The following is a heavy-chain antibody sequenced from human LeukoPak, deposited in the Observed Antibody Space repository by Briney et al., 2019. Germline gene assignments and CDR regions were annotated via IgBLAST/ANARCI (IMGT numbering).Heavy chain of an antibody. CDR1: GFTFSSYW. V-gene: IGHV3-30-3*01. D-gene: IGHD2-2*01. J-gene: IGHJ4*02. CDR2: VSYDGSNK. Sequence: GGSLRLSCAASGFTFSSYWMSWVRQAPGKGLEWVAVVSYDGSNKYYADSVKGRFTISRDNSKNTLYLQMNSLRAEDTAVYYCARDASLEGPALYYFDYWGQGTLVTVSS. CDR3: ARDASLEGPALYYFDY.